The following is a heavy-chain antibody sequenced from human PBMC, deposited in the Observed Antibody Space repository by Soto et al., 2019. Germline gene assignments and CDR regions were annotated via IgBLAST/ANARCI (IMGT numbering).Heavy chain of an antibody. V-gene: IGHV4-31*01. CDR1: GGSISSGGYY. D-gene: IGHD2-15*01. CDR2: IYYSGST. J-gene: IGHJ5*02. Sequence: QVQLQESGPGLVKPSQTLSLTCTVSGGSISSGGYYWSWIRQHPGKGLEWIGYIYYSGSTYYNPSLKGPVTISVDTSKKQFSLKLSSVTAADTAVYYCARGYCSGGSCYPPPNNWFDPWGQGTLVTVSS. CDR3: ARGYCSGGSCYPPPNNWFDP.